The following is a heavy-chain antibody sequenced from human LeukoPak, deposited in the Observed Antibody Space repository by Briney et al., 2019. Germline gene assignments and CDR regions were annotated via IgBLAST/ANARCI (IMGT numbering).Heavy chain of an antibody. CDR1: GFTFSNAW. J-gene: IGHJ5*02. Sequence: GGSLRLSCAASGFTFSNAWMSWVRQAPGKGLEWVGRIKSKTDGGTTDYAAPVKGRFTISRDDSKNTLYLQMNTLKTEDTAVYYCTTVSWDWNSNWFDPWGQGTLVTVSS. CDR3: TTVSWDWNSNWFDP. CDR2: IKSKTDGGTT. V-gene: IGHV3-15*01. D-gene: IGHD1-7*01.